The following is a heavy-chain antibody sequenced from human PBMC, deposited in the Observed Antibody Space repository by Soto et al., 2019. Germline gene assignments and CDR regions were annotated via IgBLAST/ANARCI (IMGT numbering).Heavy chain of an antibody. J-gene: IGHJ6*02. Sequence: SETLSLTCTVSGGSISSGGYYWSWIRQHPGKGLEWIGYIYYSGSTYYNPSLKSRVTISVDTSKNQFSLKLSSVTAADTAVYYCARDWTGESYYYYYGMDVWGQGTTVTVSS. D-gene: IGHD7-27*01. CDR3: ARDWTGESYYYYYGMDV. CDR2: IYYSGST. V-gene: IGHV4-31*03. CDR1: GGSISSGGYY.